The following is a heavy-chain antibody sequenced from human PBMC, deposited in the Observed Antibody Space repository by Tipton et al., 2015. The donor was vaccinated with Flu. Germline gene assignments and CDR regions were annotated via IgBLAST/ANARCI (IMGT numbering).Heavy chain of an antibody. V-gene: IGHV4-31*03. CDR1: GDSISSGGFY. J-gene: IGHJ6*02. Sequence: LSLTCTVSGDSISSGGFYWSWIRQHPGKGLEWIGYIYYSATTYYNPSLESRATILVDTSKNQFSLKLNSLTAADTAVYYCTRGCRYCSGGRRDVMDVWGQGTTVTVSS. D-gene: IGHD2-15*01. CDR2: IYYSATT. CDR3: TRGCRYCSGGRRDVMDV.